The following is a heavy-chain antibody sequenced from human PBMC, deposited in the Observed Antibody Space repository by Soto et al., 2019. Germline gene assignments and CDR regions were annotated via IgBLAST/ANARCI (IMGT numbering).Heavy chain of an antibody. Sequence: PGGSLRLSCAASGFTFSSYSMNWVRQAPGKGLEWVSSISSSSSYVYYAYSVKCRFTISRDNAKNSLYLQMNSLRAEDTAVYYCASCRAPSIAPVGYWGQGSLVTVSS. CDR1: GFTFSSYS. V-gene: IGHV3-21*01. D-gene: IGHD6-13*01. CDR2: ISSSSSYV. J-gene: IGHJ4*02. CDR3: ASCRAPSIAPVGY.